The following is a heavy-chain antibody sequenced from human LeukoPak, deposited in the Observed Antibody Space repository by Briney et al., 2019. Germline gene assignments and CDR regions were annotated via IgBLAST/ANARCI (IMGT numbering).Heavy chain of an antibody. CDR2: ISGSGYST. V-gene: IGHV3-23*01. CDR3: AKDRDDYVWGSYLGAFDI. Sequence: GGSLRLSCATSGFTFSNYGMNWVRQAPGKGLEWVSVISGSGYSTYYADFVKGRFTISRDNSKNTLYLQMNSLRAEDTAVFYCAKDRDDYVWGSYLGAFDIWGQGTMVTVSS. D-gene: IGHD3-16*01. J-gene: IGHJ3*02. CDR1: GFTFSNYG.